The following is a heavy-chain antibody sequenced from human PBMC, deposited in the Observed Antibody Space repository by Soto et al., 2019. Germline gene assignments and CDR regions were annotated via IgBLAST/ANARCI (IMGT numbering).Heavy chain of an antibody. Sequence: SETLSLTCTVSGASVADGSYYWSWVRQPPGKRLEWIGFIIFSGSTKYNPSLESRVTMSVDTSKNQFLLKLSSVTAADTALYYCARTRNGGSWAAWFWGQGTMVT. V-gene: IGHV4-61*01. D-gene: IGHD2-15*01. J-gene: IGHJ4*02. CDR3: ARTRNGGSWAAWF. CDR2: IIFSGST. CDR1: GASVADGSYY.